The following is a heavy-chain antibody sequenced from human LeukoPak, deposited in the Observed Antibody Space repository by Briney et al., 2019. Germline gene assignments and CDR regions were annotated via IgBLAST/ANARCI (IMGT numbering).Heavy chain of an antibody. CDR3: AKDQGYSGYDWGGFDY. CDR1: GFTFSSYG. V-gene: IGHV3-30*18. Sequence: GGSLRLSCAASGFTFSSYGMHWVRQAPGKGLEWVAVISHDGSNKYYADSVKGRFTISRDNSKNTLYLQMNSLRAEDTAVYYCAKDQGYSGYDWGGFDYWGQGTLVTVSS. CDR2: ISHDGSNK. J-gene: IGHJ4*02. D-gene: IGHD5-12*01.